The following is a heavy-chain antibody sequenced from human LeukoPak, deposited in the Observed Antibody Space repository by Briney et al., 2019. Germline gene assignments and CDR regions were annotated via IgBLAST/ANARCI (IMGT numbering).Heavy chain of an antibody. Sequence: SETLSLTCALSGGSITDYFYNWVRQPPGKGLEWIGEINHSGSSTYNPSLKSRVIISVDTSKNQFSLKLTSVTAADTAVYYCANGPPGGSTLNYWGQGTLVTVSS. D-gene: IGHD6-13*01. CDR1: GGSITDYF. CDR3: ANGPPGGSTLNY. CDR2: INHSGSS. J-gene: IGHJ4*02. V-gene: IGHV4-34*01.